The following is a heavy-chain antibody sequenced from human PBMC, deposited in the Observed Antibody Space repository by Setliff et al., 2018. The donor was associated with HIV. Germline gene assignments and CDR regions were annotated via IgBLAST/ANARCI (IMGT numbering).Heavy chain of an antibody. CDR2: IYPGDSNT. CDR1: GYSFTSYW. V-gene: IGHV5-51*01. D-gene: IGHD6-13*01. Sequence: PGESLKISCKGSGYSFTSYWIDWVRQMPGKGLEWMGIIYPGDSNTRYSPSVQGQVTIPADKSISTAYLQWNSLKAADTAMYYCARTGYSSSWGRVSGNYYYMDVWGKGTTGTAP. CDR3: ARTGYSSSWGRVSGNYYYMDV. J-gene: IGHJ6*03.